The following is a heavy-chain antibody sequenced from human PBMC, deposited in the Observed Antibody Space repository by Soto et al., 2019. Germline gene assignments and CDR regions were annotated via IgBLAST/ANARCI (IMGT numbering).Heavy chain of an antibody. CDR1: GGSFSGYY. Sequence: PSETLSLTCAVYGGSFSGYYWSWIRQPPGKGLEWIGEINHSGSTNYNPSLKSRVTISVDTSKNQFSLKLSSVTAADTAVYYCATSQGRSGGGSYSWFDPWGQGTLVTVSS. D-gene: IGHD1-26*01. CDR3: ATSQGRSGGGSYSWFDP. CDR2: INHSGST. J-gene: IGHJ5*02. V-gene: IGHV4-34*01.